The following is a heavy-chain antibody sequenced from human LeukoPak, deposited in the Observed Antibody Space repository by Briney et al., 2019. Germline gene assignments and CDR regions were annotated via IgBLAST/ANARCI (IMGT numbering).Heavy chain of an antibody. CDR2: ISCDGSNK. D-gene: IGHD6-19*01. CDR1: GFTFSSYG. CDR3: AKPPGYSSGWHAEYFQH. V-gene: IGHV3-30*18. J-gene: IGHJ1*01. Sequence: GGSLRLSCAASGFTFSSYGMHWVRQAPGKGLEWVAVISCDGSNKYYADSVKGRFIISRDNSKNTLYLQMNSLRAEDTAVYYCAKPPGYSSGWHAEYFQHWGQGTLVTVSS.